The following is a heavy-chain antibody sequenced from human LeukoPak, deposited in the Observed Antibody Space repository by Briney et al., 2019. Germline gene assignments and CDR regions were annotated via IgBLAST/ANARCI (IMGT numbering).Heavy chain of an antibody. D-gene: IGHD3-10*01. V-gene: IGHV3-21*01. CDR1: GFTFSSYS. CDR3: ARWGDVGAAFDI. Sequence: PGGSLRLSCAASGFTFSSYSMNWVRQAPGKGLEWVSSISSSSYINYAASVKGRFTISRDNAKNSLYLQMNSLRAEDTAGYYCARWGDVGAAFDIWGQGTMATVSS. CDR2: ISSSSYI. J-gene: IGHJ3*02.